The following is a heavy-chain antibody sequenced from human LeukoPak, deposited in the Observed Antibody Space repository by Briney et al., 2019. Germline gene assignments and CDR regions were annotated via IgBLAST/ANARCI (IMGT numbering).Heavy chain of an antibody. J-gene: IGHJ4*02. CDR2: IYYTGRP. CDR3: ARSRGYFYPFDY. CDR1: GFTFSSYS. V-gene: IGHV4-31*02. Sequence: LRLSCAASGFTFSSYSMNWVRQHPGKGLEWIGYIYYTGRPIYNPSLKSRLTISVDTSENQFSLNLSSVTAADTAVYYCARSRGYFYPFDYWGQGTLVTVSS. D-gene: IGHD3-22*01.